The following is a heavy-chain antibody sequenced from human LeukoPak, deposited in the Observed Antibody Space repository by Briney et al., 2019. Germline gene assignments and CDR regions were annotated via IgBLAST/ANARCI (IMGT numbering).Heavy chain of an antibody. Sequence: PGESLRLSCAASGFTFSSYWMNWVRQAPGKGLEWVALINPDGSQTNYVDSVKGRLTISGDNAENSLYLQMNSLRAEDTAVYYCARDLGYGALDPWGQGTLVTVSS. J-gene: IGHJ5*02. CDR3: ARDLGYGALDP. D-gene: IGHD4-17*01. CDR1: GFTFSSYW. CDR2: INPDGSQT. V-gene: IGHV3-7*01.